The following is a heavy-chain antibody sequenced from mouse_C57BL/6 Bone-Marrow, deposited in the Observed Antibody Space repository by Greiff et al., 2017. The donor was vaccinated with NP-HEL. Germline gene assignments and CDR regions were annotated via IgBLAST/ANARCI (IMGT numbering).Heavy chain of an antibody. D-gene: IGHD2-1*01. V-gene: IGHV5-2*01. CDR2: LTGAFFLP. J-gene: IGHJ4*01. CDR1: EGGWGGED. Sequence: EVQGVESGGGLVQDGEGRKGGGEEQEGGWGGEDVGGAREPPSPLLSFFSQLTGAFFLPYYPDTMERRFIISRDNTKKTLYLQMSSLRSEDTALYYCARVTLYLWAMDYWGQGTSVTVSS. CDR3: ARVTLYLWAMDY.